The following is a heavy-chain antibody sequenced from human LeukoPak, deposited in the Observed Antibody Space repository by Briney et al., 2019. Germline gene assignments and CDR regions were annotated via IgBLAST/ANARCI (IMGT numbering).Heavy chain of an antibody. CDR3: VREAGSGWTNFDS. J-gene: IGHJ4*02. Sequence: GGSLRLSCAASGFIFNYYDMHWVRQVTGKGLEWVAAIHIDGDTFYPDSVKGRFTISRENAKNSLYLQMNSLRAGDTAVYYCVREAGSGWTNFDSWGQGTLVTVSS. D-gene: IGHD6-19*01. V-gene: IGHV3-13*04. CDR2: IHIDGDT. CDR1: GFIFNYYD.